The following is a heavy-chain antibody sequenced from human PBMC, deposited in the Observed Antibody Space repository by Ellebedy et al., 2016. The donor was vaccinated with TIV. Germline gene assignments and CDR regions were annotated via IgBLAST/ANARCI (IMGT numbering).Heavy chain of an antibody. D-gene: IGHD6-6*01. CDR1: GGSFSSYY. Sequence: SETLSLXXGVYGGSFSSYYWSWIRQPPGKGLEWIGEINHGGGINYNPSLKSRVNISVDASKNQVSLRLNSVTAADTGVYYCARVVDRNWFDPWGQGTLVTVSS. CDR2: INHGGGI. CDR3: ARVVDRNWFDP. J-gene: IGHJ5*02. V-gene: IGHV4-34*01.